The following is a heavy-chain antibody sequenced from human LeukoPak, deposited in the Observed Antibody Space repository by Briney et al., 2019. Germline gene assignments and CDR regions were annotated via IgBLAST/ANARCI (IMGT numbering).Heavy chain of an antibody. CDR2: IYSGGST. CDR1: GFTVSSNY. D-gene: IGHD6-19*01. Sequence: GGSLRLSCAASGFTVSSNYMSWVRQAPGKGLEWVSVIYSGGSTYYADSVKGRFTISRDNYKNTLYLQMNSLRAEDTAVYYCARDSQWTLPYGMDVWGQGTTVTVSS. V-gene: IGHV3-53*01. J-gene: IGHJ6*02. CDR3: ARDSQWTLPYGMDV.